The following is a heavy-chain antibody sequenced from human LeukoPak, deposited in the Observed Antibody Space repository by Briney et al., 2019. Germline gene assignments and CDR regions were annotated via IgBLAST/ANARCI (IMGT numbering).Heavy chain of an antibody. D-gene: IGHD3-10*01. J-gene: IGHJ5*02. CDR1: GGSFGGFY. V-gene: IGHV4-34*01. CDR2: MNYRGSI. Sequence: NPSETLSLTCAVSGGSFGGFYWSWVRQPPGEGLEWIGEMNYRGSINYNPSLKSRVTISVDTSKNEFSLKLTSVTAADTAVYYCARGGGPWGQGTLVTVSS. CDR3: ARGGGP.